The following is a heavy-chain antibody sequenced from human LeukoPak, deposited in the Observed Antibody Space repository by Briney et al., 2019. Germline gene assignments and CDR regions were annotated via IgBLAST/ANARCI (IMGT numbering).Heavy chain of an antibody. Sequence: GGSLRLSCAASGFTFSTYAMHWVRQAPGKGLEWVTFISIDGSNKYYADSVKDRFTISRDNSENTLYLRMNSLRADDTAVYYCATASSSRPRFFDSWGQGTLVTVSS. D-gene: IGHD3-16*02. CDR1: GFTFSTYA. V-gene: IGHV3-30-3*01. J-gene: IGHJ4*02. CDR3: ATASSSRPRFFDS. CDR2: ISIDGSNK.